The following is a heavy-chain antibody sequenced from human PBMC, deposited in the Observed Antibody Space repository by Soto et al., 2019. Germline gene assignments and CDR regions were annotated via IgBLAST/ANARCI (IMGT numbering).Heavy chain of an antibody. CDR1: GFTFSTSA. J-gene: IGHJ4*02. CDR2: ISSGDDRT. D-gene: IGHD1-26*01. Sequence: EVQVLESGGVSVQPGGSLRLSCAASGFTFSTSAMSWVRQAPGKGLEWVSSISSGDDRTYYTDTVKGRFTISRDSSKNTLYLQMNSLRAEDTAVYYCAKDQWELLHWGQGTLVTVS. CDR3: AKDQWELLH. V-gene: IGHV3-23*01.